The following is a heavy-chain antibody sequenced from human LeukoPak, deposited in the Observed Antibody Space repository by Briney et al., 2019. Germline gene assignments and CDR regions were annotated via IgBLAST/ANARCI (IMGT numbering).Heavy chain of an antibody. CDR3: AKCDYYDSSGYDGY. CDR1: GFTFSSYG. Sequence: PGRSLRLSCAASGFTFSSYGMHWVRQAPGKGLEWVAVISYDGSDKYYADSVKGRFTISRDNSKNTLYLQMSSLRAEDTAVYYCAKCDYYDSSGYDGYWGQGTLVTVSS. D-gene: IGHD3-22*01. CDR2: ISYDGSDK. J-gene: IGHJ4*02. V-gene: IGHV3-30*18.